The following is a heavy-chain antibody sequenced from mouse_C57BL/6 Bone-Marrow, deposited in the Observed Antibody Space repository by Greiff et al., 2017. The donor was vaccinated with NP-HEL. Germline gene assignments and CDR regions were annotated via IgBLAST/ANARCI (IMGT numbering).Heavy chain of an antibody. Sequence: QVQLKESGPELVKPGASVKISCKASGYAFSSSWMNWVKQRPGKGLEWIGRIYPGDGDTNYNGKFKGKATLTADKSSSTAYMQLSSLTSEDSAVYFCAPYYYGSSQLGLYYAMDYWGQGTSVTVSS. CDR1: GYAFSSSW. D-gene: IGHD1-1*01. CDR3: APYYYGSSQLGLYYAMDY. J-gene: IGHJ4*01. V-gene: IGHV1-82*01. CDR2: IYPGDGDT.